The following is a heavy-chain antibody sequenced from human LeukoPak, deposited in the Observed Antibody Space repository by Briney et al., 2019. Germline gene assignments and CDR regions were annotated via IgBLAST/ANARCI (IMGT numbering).Heavy chain of an antibody. V-gene: IGHV4-39*01. J-gene: IGHJ5*02. CDR3: AKDDRLLTNWFDP. CDR2: FFYGGST. CDR1: GASIRSSGHS. D-gene: IGHD3-22*01. Sequence: PSETLSLTCTVSGASIRSSGHSWGWIRQPPGKGLEWIGSFFYGGSTYYNPSLKSRVTISVDTSKNEFSLTLTSVTAADTAIYYCAKDDRLLTNWFDPWGQGTLVTVSS.